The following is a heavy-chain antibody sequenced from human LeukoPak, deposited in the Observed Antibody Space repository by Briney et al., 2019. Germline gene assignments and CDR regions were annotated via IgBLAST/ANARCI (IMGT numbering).Heavy chain of an antibody. J-gene: IGHJ4*02. D-gene: IGHD5-12*01. CDR1: GGSISSSSYY. V-gene: IGHV4-39*01. CDR2: IYYSGNT. CDR3: ARSKWLRSPFDY. Sequence: SETLSRTCTVSGGSISSSSYYWGWIRQPPGKGLEWIGSIYYSGNTYYSPSLESRVTISIDTSKTQFSLKLSSVTAADTAVYYCARSKWLRSPFDYWGQGTLVTVSS.